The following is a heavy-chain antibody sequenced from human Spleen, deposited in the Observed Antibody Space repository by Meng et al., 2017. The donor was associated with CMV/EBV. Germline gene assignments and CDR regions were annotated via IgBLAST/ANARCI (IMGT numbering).Heavy chain of an antibody. D-gene: IGHD2-15*01. CDR2: INPSGGFT. J-gene: IGHJ4*02. V-gene: IGHV1-46*01. CDR1: FTNFY. CDR3: ARDVVGYCSGGSCYGGEFDY. Sequence: FTNFYMHWVRQAPGQGLEWMGIINPSGGFTGYAQKFQGRITMTWDTSTNIVYMDLSSLRSEDTAVYYCARDVVGYCSGGSCYGGEFDYWGQGTLVTVSS.